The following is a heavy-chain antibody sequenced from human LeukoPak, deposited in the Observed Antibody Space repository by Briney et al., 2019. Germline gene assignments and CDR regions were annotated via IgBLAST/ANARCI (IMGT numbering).Heavy chain of an antibody. V-gene: IGHV3-30-3*01. CDR1: GFTFSSYA. J-gene: IGHJ4*02. Sequence: QTGGSLRLSCAASGFTFSSYAMHWVRQAPGKGLEWVAVISYDGSNKYYADSVKGRFTISRDNSKNTLYLQMNSLRAEDTAVYYCARDPARRFDYWGQGTLVTVSS. CDR2: ISYDGSNK. D-gene: IGHD2-2*01. CDR3: ARDPARRFDY.